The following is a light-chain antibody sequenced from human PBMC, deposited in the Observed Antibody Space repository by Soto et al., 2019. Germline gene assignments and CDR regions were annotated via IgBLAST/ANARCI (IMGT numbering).Light chain of an antibody. CDR1: QGISTY. CDR3: QQRSNWAT. V-gene: IGKV1-9*01. J-gene: IGKJ3*01. Sequence: DIQLTQSPSFLSSSVGGRVTINCRASQGISTYLAWYQQKPGKAPKLLIYAASTLQSGVPSRFSGSGSVTDFTLTISSLEPEDFAVYYCQQRSNWATFGPGTKVDIK. CDR2: AAS.